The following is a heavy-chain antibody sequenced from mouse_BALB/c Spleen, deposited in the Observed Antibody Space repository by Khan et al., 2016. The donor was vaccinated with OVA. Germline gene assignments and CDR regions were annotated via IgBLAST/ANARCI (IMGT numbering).Heavy chain of an antibody. CDR3: DRAYYGNYREAMDY. V-gene: IGHV2-6-7*01. CDR2: IWGDGTT. Sequence: QVQLKESGPGLVVPSQSLSITCTVSGFSLTGYGVNWVRQPPGKGLEWLGMIWGDGTTDYNSALNSRMSLSKDNSKSQVFLKMNSLQTDDTARYYCDRAYYGNYREAMDYWGQGTSVTVSS. J-gene: IGHJ4*01. D-gene: IGHD2-10*01. CDR1: GFSLTGYG.